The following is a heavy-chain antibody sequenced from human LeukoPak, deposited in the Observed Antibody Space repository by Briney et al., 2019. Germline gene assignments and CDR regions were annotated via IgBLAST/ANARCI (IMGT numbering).Heavy chain of an antibody. CDR3: ARGHYAFDH. CDR1: GGSISGYY. V-gene: IGHV4-59*08. CDR2: MYYSGGDT. Sequence: SETLSLTCTVFGGSISGYYWSWLRQPPGKGLEGIAYMYYSGGDTDYNPSLNSRVAISVDTSTNHVSLKLRSVTAADTAVYYCARGHYAFDHWGQGILVTVSS. D-gene: IGHD2-2*01. J-gene: IGHJ5*02.